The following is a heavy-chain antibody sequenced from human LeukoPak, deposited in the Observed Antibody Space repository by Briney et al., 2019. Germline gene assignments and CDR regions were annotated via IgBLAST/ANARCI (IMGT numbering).Heavy chain of an antibody. J-gene: IGHJ5*02. CDR2: ISYDGSNK. CDR1: GFTFSSYA. Sequence: GGSLRLSCAASGFTFSSYAMHWVRQAPGKGLEWVAVISYDGSNKYYADSVKGRFTISRDNSKNTLYLQMNSLRAEDTAVYYCARDLRSGGTWFDPWGQGTLVTVSS. V-gene: IGHV3-30*01. CDR3: ARDLRSGGTWFDP. D-gene: IGHD3-10*01.